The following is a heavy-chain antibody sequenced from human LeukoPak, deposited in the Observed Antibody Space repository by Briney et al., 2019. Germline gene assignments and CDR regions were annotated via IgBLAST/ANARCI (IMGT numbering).Heavy chain of an antibody. J-gene: IGHJ1*01. V-gene: IGHV4-59*01. CDR3: ARVGITIFGVGPEYFQH. Sequence: PSQTLSLTCTVSGGSIISYYWSWIRQPPGKGMEWIGYIYYTGSTNYNPSLKSRVTISVDTSKNQFSLKLTSVTAADTAVYYCARVGITIFGVGPEYFQHWGQGTLVTVSS. CDR2: IYYTGST. D-gene: IGHD3-3*01. CDR1: GGSIISYY.